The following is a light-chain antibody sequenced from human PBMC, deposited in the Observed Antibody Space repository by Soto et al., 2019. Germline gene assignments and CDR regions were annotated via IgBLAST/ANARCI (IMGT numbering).Light chain of an antibody. CDR3: SSYTSTSTYV. Sequence: SVLTQPASVSGSPGQSITISFTGTSSDVGGYNYVSWYQQYPGKAPKLMIYHVSNRPSGVSNRFSGSKSGNSASLTISGLQPEDEADYYCSSYTSTSTYVFGTGTKVTVL. V-gene: IGLV2-14*01. CDR2: HVS. J-gene: IGLJ1*01. CDR1: SSDVGGYNY.